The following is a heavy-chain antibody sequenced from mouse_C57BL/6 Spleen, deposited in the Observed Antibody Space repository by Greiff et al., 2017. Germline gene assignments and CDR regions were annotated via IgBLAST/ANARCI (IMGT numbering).Heavy chain of an antibody. CDR1: GYSITSGYY. D-gene: IGHD1-1*01. J-gene: IGHJ1*03. V-gene: IGHV3-6*01. CDR3: AITTVVEDWYFDV. CDR2: IRYDGSN. Sequence: EVKLQESGPGLVKPSQSLSLTCSVTGYSITSGYYWNWIRQFPGNKLEWMGYIRYDGSNNYNPSLKNRISITRDTSKNQFFLKLNSVTTEDTATYYCAITTVVEDWYFDVWGTGTTVTVSS.